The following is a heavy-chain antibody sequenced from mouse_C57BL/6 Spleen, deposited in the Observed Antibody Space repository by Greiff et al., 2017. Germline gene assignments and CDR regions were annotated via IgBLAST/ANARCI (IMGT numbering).Heavy chain of an antibody. CDR3: AKGELAWFAY. V-gene: IGHV1-22*01. CDR1: GYTFTDYY. Sequence: EVQLQQSGPELVKPGASVKMSCKASGYTFTDYYMHWVKQSHGKSLEWIGYINPNNGGTSYNQKFKGKATLTVNKSSSTAYMELRSLTSEDSAVYCCAKGELAWFAYWGQGTLVTVSA. CDR2: INPNNGGT. D-gene: IGHD4-1*01. J-gene: IGHJ3*01.